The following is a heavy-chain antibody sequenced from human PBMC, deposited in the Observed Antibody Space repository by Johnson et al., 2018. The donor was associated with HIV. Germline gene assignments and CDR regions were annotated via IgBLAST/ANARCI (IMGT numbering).Heavy chain of an antibody. CDR3: ARSPLGSGSYVDI. J-gene: IGHJ3*02. D-gene: IGHD3-10*01. Sequence: ISRDNSKNTLFLQMNSLRAEDTAVYYCARSPLGSGSYVDIWGQGTMVTVSS. V-gene: IGHV3-66*01.